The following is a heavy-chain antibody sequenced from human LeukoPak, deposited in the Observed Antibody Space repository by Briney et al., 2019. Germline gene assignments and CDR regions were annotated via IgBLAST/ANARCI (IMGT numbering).Heavy chain of an antibody. CDR2: INSDGSST. CDR1: GFTFSSYW. CDR3: APNYGSGCSLDY. Sequence: GGSLRLSCAASGFTFSSYWMHWVRQAPGKGLVWVSRINSDGSSTSYADSVKGRFTISRDNAKNTPYLQMNSLRAEDTAVYYCAPNYGSGCSLDYWGQGTLVTVSS. J-gene: IGHJ4*02. V-gene: IGHV3-74*01. D-gene: IGHD3-10*01.